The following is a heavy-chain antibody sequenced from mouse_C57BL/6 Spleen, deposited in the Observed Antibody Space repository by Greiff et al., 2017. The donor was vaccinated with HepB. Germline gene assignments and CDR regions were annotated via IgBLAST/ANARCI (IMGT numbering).Heavy chain of an antibody. CDR2: ISSGGDYI. J-gene: IGHJ4*01. CDR1: GFTFSSYA. CDR3: TRSSYYYGSSYAMDY. Sequence: EVKLQESGEGLVKPGGSLKLSCAASGFTFSSYAMSWVRQTPEKRLEWVAYISSGGDYIYYADTVKGRFTISRDNARNTLYLQMSSLKSEDTAMYYCTRSSYYYGSSYAMDYWGQGTSVTVSS. D-gene: IGHD1-1*01. V-gene: IGHV5-9-1*02.